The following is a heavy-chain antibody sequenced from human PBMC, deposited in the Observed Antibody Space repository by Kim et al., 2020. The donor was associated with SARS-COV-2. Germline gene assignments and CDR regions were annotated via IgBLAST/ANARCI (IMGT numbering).Heavy chain of an antibody. CDR2: IKSKTDGGTT. V-gene: IGHV3-15*01. CDR1: GFTFSNAW. CDR3: TTAVEDYYDSSGYEYFDY. Sequence: GGSLRLSCAASGFTFSNAWMSWVRQAPGKGLEWVGRIKSKTDGGTTDYAAPVKGRFTISRDDSKNTLYLQMNSLKTEDTAVYYCTTAVEDYYDSSGYEYFDYWGQGTLVTVSA. D-gene: IGHD3-22*01. J-gene: IGHJ4*02.